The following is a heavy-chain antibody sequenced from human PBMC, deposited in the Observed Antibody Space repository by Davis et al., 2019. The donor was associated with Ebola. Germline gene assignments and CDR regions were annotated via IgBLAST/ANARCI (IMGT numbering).Heavy chain of an antibody. CDR1: GFTFSSYS. CDR2: ISSSSSTI. CDR3: AKAHCSSTSCYAENFDY. J-gene: IGHJ4*02. V-gene: IGHV3-48*01. Sequence: GESLKISCAASGFTFSSYSMNWVRQAPGKGLEWVSYISSSSSTIYYADSVKGRFTISRDNSKNTLYLQMNSLRAEDTAVYYCAKAHCSSTSCYAENFDYWGQGTLVTVSS. D-gene: IGHD2-2*01.